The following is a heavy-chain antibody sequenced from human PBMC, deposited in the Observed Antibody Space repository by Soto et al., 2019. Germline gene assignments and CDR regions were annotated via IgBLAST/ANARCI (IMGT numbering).Heavy chain of an antibody. D-gene: IGHD2-15*01. CDR2: ISAYNGNT. CDR1: GYTFTSYG. CDR3: ARGKRAATYYYYYDYMDV. Sequence: GASVKVSCKASGYTFTSYGISWVRQAPGQGLEWMGWISAYNGNTNYAQKLQGKVTMTTDTSTSTANMELRSLRSDDTAVYYCARGKRAATYYYYYDYMDVWGKGTTVTVSS. V-gene: IGHV1-18*01. J-gene: IGHJ6*03.